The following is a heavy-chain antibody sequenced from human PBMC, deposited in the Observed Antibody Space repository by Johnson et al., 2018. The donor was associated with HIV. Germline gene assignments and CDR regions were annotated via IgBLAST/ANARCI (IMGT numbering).Heavy chain of an antibody. J-gene: IGHJ3*02. Sequence: GRSLRLSCAASGFRFSTYALHWVRQTPGKGLEWVALISDDGNNKYYADSVKGRFTISSANSKNTLYLQMNSQSVEDTAMHDCARGPILEGLSGDGIDMWGQGTKVTV. D-gene: IGHD3-3*01. CDR2: ISDDGNNK. V-gene: IGHV3-30-3*01. CDR3: ARGPILEGLSGDGIDM. CDR1: GFRFSTYA.